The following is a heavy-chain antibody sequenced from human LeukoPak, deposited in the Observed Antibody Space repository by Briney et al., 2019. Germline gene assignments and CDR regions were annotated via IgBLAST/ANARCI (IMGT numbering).Heavy chain of an antibody. CDR1: GGSISGYY. Sequence: PSETLSLTCAVSGGSISGYYWSWIRQPPGKGLEWIGYISYSGSTDYNPSLKSRVTISIDTSRNQFSLKLSSVTAADTALYYCARGATYYYGSASYYHAYWGQGTLVTVSS. CDR2: ISYSGST. CDR3: ARGATYYYGSASYYHAY. D-gene: IGHD3-10*01. J-gene: IGHJ4*02. V-gene: IGHV4-59*01.